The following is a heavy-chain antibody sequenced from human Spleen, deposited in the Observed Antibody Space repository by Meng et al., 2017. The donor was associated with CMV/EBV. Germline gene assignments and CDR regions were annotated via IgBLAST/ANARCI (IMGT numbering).Heavy chain of an antibody. CDR1: AFNFSDYG. Sequence: GESLKISCAASAFNFSDYGMYWVRQAPGKGLEWVAFIRYDESNDYYGESVKGRFTISRDNSKNTLYLQMNSLRPEDTGVYYCAKQGGGYSDYYYYGMDVWGQGTSVTVSS. V-gene: IGHV3-30*02. J-gene: IGHJ6*02. CDR2: IRYDESND. D-gene: IGHD1-26*01. CDR3: AKQGGGYSDYYYYGMDV.